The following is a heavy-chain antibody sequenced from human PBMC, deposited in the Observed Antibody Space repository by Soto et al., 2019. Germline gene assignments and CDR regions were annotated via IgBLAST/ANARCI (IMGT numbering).Heavy chain of an antibody. Sequence: QVQLQQWGAGLLKPSETLSLTCAVYGGSFSGYYWSWIRQPPGKGLEWIGEINHSGSTNYNPSLKSRVTISVDTSKNQFSLKLSSVTAADTAVYYCAREYCSSTSCYNYYYYMDVWGKGTTVTVSS. CDR1: GGSFSGYY. V-gene: IGHV4-34*01. J-gene: IGHJ6*03. CDR2: INHSGST. D-gene: IGHD2-2*01. CDR3: AREYCSSTSCYNYYYYMDV.